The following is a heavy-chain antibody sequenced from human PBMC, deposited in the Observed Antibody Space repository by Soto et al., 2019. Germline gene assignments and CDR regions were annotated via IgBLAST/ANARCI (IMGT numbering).Heavy chain of an antibody. D-gene: IGHD1-26*01. J-gene: IGHJ4*02. CDR2: ITRTDST. CDR3: AKALVGEVGATDY. Sequence: GGSLRLSCTASGFTFSNYAMSWVRQAPGKGLEWVSAITRTDSTYYADSVKGRFTISRDNSRNTLYLQMNSLGAEDAALYYCAKALVGEVGATDYWGQGTLVTVSS. V-gene: IGHV3-23*01. CDR1: GFTFSNYA.